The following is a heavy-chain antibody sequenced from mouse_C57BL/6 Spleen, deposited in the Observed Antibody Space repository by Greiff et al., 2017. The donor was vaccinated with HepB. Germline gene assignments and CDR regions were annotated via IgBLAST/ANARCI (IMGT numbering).Heavy chain of an antibody. J-gene: IGHJ4*01. D-gene: IGHD2-5*01. CDR1: GFTFNTYA. CDR3: LREGGYYSTPYAMDY. Sequence: EVKLVESGGGLVQPKGSLKLSCAASGFTFNTYAMHWVRQAPGKGLEWVARIRSKSSNYATYYADSVKDRFTISRDDSQSMLYLQMNNLKTCYTAIYYCLREGGYYSTPYAMDYWGQGTSVTVSS. CDR2: IRSKSSNYAT. V-gene: IGHV10-3*01.